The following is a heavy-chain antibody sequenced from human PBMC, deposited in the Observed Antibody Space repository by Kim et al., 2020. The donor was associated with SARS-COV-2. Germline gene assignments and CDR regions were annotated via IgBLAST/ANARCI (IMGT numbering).Heavy chain of an antibody. CDR3: ASISAT. V-gene: IGHV3-66*01. D-gene: IGHD6-13*01. Sequence: YSGGSTYYADSVKGRFTISRDNSKNTLYLQMNSLRAEDTAVYYCASISATWGQGTLVTVSS. CDR2: YSGGST. J-gene: IGHJ5*02.